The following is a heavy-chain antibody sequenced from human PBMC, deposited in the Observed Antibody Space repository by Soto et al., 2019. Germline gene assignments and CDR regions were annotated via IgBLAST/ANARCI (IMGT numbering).Heavy chain of an antibody. Sequence: GGSLRLSCAASGFTFSSYWMHWVRQAPGKGLVWVSRINSDGSSTSYADSVKGRFTISRDNAKNTPYLQMNTLRAEDTDVYYCARDLSSSWPFDYWGQGNLVTVS. D-gene: IGHD6-13*01. J-gene: IGHJ4*02. CDR3: ARDLSSSWPFDY. V-gene: IGHV3-74*01. CDR1: GFTFSSYW. CDR2: INSDGSST.